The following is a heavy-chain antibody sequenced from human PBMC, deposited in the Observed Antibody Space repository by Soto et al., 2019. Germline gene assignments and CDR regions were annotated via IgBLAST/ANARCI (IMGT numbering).Heavy chain of an antibody. J-gene: IGHJ5*02. CDR1: GGSISSYY. Sequence: PSETLSLTCTVSGGSISSYYWRWIRQPPGKGLEWIGYIYYSGSTNYNPSLKSRVTISVDTSKKQFSLKLSSVTAADTAVYYCAREGYSSGWSPNWFDPWGQGTLVTVSS. D-gene: IGHD6-19*01. V-gene: IGHV4-59*01. CDR3: AREGYSSGWSPNWFDP. CDR2: IYYSGST.